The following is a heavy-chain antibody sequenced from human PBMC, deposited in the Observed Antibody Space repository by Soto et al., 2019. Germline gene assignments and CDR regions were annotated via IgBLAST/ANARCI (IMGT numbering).Heavy chain of an antibody. J-gene: IGHJ4*02. V-gene: IGHV2-70*04. Sequence: XTLGSTTQTLTXTCTFMWFSLTTSGIRVIWIRQPPGKALEWLARIDWDDDKFYSTSLKTRLTISNDNSKNQVVLKMTNLDPVDIFTYHCARGTGRYGLYYWGQGTLGTVS. D-gene: IGHD1-26*01. CDR1: WFSLTTSGIR. CDR3: ARGTGRYGLYY. CDR2: IDWDDDK.